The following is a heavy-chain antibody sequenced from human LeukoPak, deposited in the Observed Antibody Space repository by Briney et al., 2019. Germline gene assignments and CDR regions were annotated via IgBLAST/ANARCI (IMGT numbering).Heavy chain of an antibody. Sequence: SETLSLTCTVSGVSISSYYWSWIRQPPGKGLEWIGYIYYSGSTNYNPSLKSRVTISVDTSKNQFSLKLSSVTAADTAVYYCATGGSGSYYELSYWGQGTLVTVSS. J-gene: IGHJ4*02. CDR2: IYYSGST. CDR3: ATGGSGSYYELSY. CDR1: GVSISSYY. V-gene: IGHV4-59*01. D-gene: IGHD1-26*01.